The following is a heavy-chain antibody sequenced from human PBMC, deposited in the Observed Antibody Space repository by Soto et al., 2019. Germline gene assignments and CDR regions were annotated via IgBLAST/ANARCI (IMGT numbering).Heavy chain of an antibody. V-gene: IGHV4-31*03. CDR1: GGSISSGGYY. Sequence: SETLSLTCTVSGGSISSGGYYWSWIRQHPGKGLEWIGYIYYSGSTYYNPSLKSRVTISVDTSKNQFSLKLSSVTAADTAVYYCARENQSGGLDYWGQGTLVTVSS. CDR2: IYYSGST. D-gene: IGHD3-16*01. J-gene: IGHJ4*02. CDR3: ARENQSGGLDY.